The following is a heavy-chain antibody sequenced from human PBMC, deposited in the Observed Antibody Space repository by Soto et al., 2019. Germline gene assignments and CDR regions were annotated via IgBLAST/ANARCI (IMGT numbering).Heavy chain of an antibody. CDR3: ARDESLGGGYRNWFDP. J-gene: IGHJ5*02. CDR2: ISAYNGNT. CDR1: GYTFTSYG. Sequence: QVQLVQSGAEVKKPGASVKVSCKASGYTFTSYGISWVRQAPGQGLEWMGWISAYNGNTNYAQKLQGRVTLTTDTSTSTAYMELRSRRSDYTAVYYCARDESLGGGYRNWFDPWGQGTLVTVSS. D-gene: IGHD3-16*01. V-gene: IGHV1-18*01.